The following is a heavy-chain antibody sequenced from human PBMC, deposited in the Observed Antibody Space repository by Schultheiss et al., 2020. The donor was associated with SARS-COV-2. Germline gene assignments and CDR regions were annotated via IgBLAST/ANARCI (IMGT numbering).Heavy chain of an antibody. CDR3: ARGATVDYYYYGMDV. CDR2: IYYSGST. Sequence: SETLSLTCTVSGGSISSGGYYWSWIRQHPGKGLEWIGYIYYSGSTYYNPSLKSRVTISVDTSKNQFSLKLSSVTAADTAVYYCARGATVDYYYYGMDVWGQGTTVTVSS. J-gene: IGHJ6*02. D-gene: IGHD4-23*01. CDR1: GGSISSGGYY. V-gene: IGHV4-31*03.